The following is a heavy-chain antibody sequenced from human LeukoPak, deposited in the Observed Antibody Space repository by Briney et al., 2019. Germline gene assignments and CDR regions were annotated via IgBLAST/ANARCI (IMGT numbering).Heavy chain of an antibody. J-gene: IGHJ3*02. V-gene: IGHV3-7*01. CDR2: IKQDGSEK. Sequence: PGGSLRLSCAASGFTFSSYAMHWVRQAPGKGLEWVANIKQDGSEKYYVDSVRGRFTISRDNAKNSPYLQMNSLRAEDTAVYYCARELRFLEWLTDHAFDIWGQGTMVTVSS. CDR1: GFTFSSYA. D-gene: IGHD3-3*01. CDR3: ARELRFLEWLTDHAFDI.